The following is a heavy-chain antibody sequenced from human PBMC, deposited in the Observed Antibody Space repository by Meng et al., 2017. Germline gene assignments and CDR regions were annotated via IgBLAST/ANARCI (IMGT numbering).Heavy chain of an antibody. D-gene: IGHD6-19*01. Sequence: LRLSCTVSGGSISSSYWSWIRHPPGKGLEWIGSIYNSGSTYYNPSLKSRVTISVDTSKNPFSLKLSSVTAADTAVYYCARDPVSSGWYWGKVFYYGMDVWGQGTTVTVSS. J-gene: IGHJ6*02. CDR1: GGSISSSY. CDR2: IYNSGST. CDR3: ARDPVSSGWYWGKVFYYGMDV. V-gene: IGHV4-4*08.